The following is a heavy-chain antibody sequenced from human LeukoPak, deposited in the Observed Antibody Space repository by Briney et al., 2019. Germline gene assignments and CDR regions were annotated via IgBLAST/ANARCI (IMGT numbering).Heavy chain of an antibody. CDR2: INHSGST. CDR1: GGSFSGYY. V-gene: IGHV4-34*01. Sequence: SETLSLTCAVYGGSFSGYYWSWIRQPPGKGLEWIGEINHSGSTNHNPSLKSRVTISVDTSKNQFSLKLSSVTVADTAVYYCARAGIAVSATPYFDYWGQGTLVTVSS. J-gene: IGHJ4*02. CDR3: ARAGIAVSATPYFDY. D-gene: IGHD6-19*01.